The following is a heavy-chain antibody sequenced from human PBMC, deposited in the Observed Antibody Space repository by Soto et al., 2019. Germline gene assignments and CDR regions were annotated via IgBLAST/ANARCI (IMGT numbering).Heavy chain of an antibody. D-gene: IGHD2-2*01. CDR3: ARERYCSSTSCSGHMDV. CDR2: TYYRSKWYN. J-gene: IGHJ6*03. Sequence: SQTLSLTCAISGDSVSSNSAAWKWIRQCPSRSLEWLGRTYYRSKWYNDYAVSVKSRITINPDTSKNQFSLQLNSVTPEDTAVYYCARERYCSSTSCSGHMDVWGKGTTVTVAS. V-gene: IGHV6-1*01. CDR1: GDSVSSNSAA.